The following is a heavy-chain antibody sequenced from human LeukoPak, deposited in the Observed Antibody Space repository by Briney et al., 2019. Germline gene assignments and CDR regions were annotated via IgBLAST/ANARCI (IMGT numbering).Heavy chain of an antibody. Sequence: PGGSLRLSCAASGFTFSSYGMHWVRQAPGKGLEWVAVIWYDGSNKYYADSVKGRFTISRDNSKNTLYLQMNSLRAEDTAVYYCARDMWLVSSSDYWGQGTLVTVSS. CDR3: ARDMWLVSSSDY. J-gene: IGHJ4*02. CDR1: GFTFSSYG. D-gene: IGHD6-19*01. V-gene: IGHV3-33*01. CDR2: IWYDGSNK.